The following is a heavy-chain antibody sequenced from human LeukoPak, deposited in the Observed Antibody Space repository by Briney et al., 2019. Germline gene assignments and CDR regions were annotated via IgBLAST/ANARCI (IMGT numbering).Heavy chain of an antibody. CDR3: ARRGGIVGASPDAFDI. V-gene: IGHV3-11*01. J-gene: IGHJ3*02. CDR2: ISSSGRTI. Sequence: PGGSLRLSCAASGFSFSDNYMSWIRQAPGKGLEWVSYISSSGRTISYADSVKGRFTISRDNAKNSLYLQMNSLRAEDTAVYYCARRGGIVGASPDAFDIWGQGTMVTVSS. D-gene: IGHD1-26*01. CDR1: GFSFSDNY.